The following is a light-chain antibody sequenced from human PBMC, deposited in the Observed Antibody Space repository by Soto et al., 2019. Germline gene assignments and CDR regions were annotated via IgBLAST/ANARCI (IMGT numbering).Light chain of an antibody. J-gene: IGKJ1*01. CDR3: AQLYTSPGT. CDR2: EAF. Sequence: ETVVTQSPATLSLSPGERATLSCRTSQSVRSKLAWYRQNRGQAPSLLIYEAFNRATGIPAMFSGSGSGTDFTLTISSLEPEDVAIYYCAQLYTSPGTVGQGTTVEI. V-gene: IGKV3-11*01. CDR1: QSVRSK.